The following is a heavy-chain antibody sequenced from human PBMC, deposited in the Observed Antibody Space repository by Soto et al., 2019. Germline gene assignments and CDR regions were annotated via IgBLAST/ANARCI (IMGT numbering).Heavy chain of an antibody. CDR3: ARDLYDFWSGYRYYYGMDV. CDR2: ISYDGSNK. J-gene: IGHJ6*02. Sequence: GGSLRLSCAASGFTFSSYAMHWVRPAPGKGLEWVAVISYDGSNKYYADSVKGRFTISRDNSKNTLYLQMNSLRAEDTAVYYCARDLYDFWSGYRYYYGMDVWGQGTTVTVSS. V-gene: IGHV3-30-3*01. D-gene: IGHD3-3*01. CDR1: GFTFSSYA.